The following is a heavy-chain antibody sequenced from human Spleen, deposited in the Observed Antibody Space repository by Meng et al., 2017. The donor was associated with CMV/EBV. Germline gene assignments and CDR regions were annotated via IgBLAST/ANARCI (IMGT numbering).Heavy chain of an antibody. Sequence: GGSLRLSCAGSGFTFNSYSMNWVRQAPGKGLEWVSSISSSSSYIYYADSVKGRFTISRDNAKNSLYLQMNSLRAEDTAVYYCARSGGWGSRAYWGQGTLVTVSS. J-gene: IGHJ4*02. V-gene: IGHV3-21*01. CDR1: GFTFNSYS. D-gene: IGHD3-16*01. CDR2: ISSSSSYI. CDR3: ARSGGWGSRAY.